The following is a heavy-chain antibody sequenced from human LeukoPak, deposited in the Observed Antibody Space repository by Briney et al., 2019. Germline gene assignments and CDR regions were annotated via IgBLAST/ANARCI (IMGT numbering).Heavy chain of an antibody. CDR1: GFTLRSYG. J-gene: IGHJ4*02. CDR2: ISHDGNDK. Sequence: GGSLRLSCAASGFTLRSYGMHWVRRAPGKGLEWVAVISHDGNDKYYGDSLKGRFTISRDNSKNTLYLQMNSLRAEDTAVYYCARDAGTWGYGYNFDYWGQGTLVSVSS. CDR3: ARDAGTWGYGYNFDY. V-gene: IGHV3-30*03. D-gene: IGHD1-14*01.